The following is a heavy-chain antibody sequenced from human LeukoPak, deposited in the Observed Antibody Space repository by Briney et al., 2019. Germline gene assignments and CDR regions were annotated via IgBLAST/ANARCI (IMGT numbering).Heavy chain of an antibody. D-gene: IGHD2-15*01. CDR3: ARYCSGGSCYTDDAFDI. J-gene: IGHJ3*02. CDR2: IYYSGST. Sequence: SGTLSLTCTVSGGSISSSSYYWGWIRQPPGKGLEWIGSIYYSGSTYYNPSLKSRVTISVDTSKNQFSLKLSSVTAADTAVYYCARYCSGGSCYTDDAFDIWGQGTMVTVSS. V-gene: IGHV4-39*01. CDR1: GGSISSSSYY.